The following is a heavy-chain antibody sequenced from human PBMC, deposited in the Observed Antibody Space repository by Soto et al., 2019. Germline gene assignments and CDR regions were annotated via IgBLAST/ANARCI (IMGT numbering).Heavy chain of an antibody. CDR3: ARDFEYGLRYFDWLFQRAGAFDI. V-gene: IGHV1-18*01. J-gene: IGHJ3*02. D-gene: IGHD3-9*01. Sequence: QVQLVQSGAEVKKPGASVKVSCKASGYTFTSYGISWVRQAPGQGLEWMGWISAYNGNTNYAQKLQGRVTMTTDTTTSTDYVEFRILRFDDTAVYYCARDFEYGLRYFDWLFQRAGAFDIWGQGTMVTVSS. CDR2: ISAYNGNT. CDR1: GYTFTSYG.